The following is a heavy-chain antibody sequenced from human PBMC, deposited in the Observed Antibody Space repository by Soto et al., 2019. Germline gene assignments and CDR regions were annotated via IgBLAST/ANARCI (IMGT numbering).Heavy chain of an antibody. V-gene: IGHV1-24*01. D-gene: IGHD6-13*01. CDR2: FDPEDGET. CDR3: ATDQGNSNSYYYYGMDV. J-gene: IGHJ6*02. CDR1: GYTLTELS. Sequence: ASVKVSCKVSGYTLTELSMHWVRQAPGKGLEWMGGFDPEDGETIYAQKFQGRVTMTEDTSTDTAYMELSSLRSEDTAVYYCATDQGNSNSYYYYGMDVWGQGTTVTVSS.